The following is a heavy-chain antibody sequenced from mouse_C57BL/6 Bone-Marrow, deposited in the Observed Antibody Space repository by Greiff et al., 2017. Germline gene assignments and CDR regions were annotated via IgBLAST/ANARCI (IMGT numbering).Heavy chain of an antibody. CDR2: IYPGSGST. D-gene: IGHD2-1*01. CDR1: GYTFTSYW. J-gene: IGHJ2*01. CDR3: ARRSLYYGNSYFDY. Sequence: QVQLQQPGAELVKPGASVKMSCKASGYTFTSYWITWVKQRPGQGLEWIGDIYPGSGSTNYNEKFKSKATLTVDTSSSTAYMQLSSLTSEDSAAYYCARRSLYYGNSYFDYWGQGTTLTVSS. V-gene: IGHV1-55*01.